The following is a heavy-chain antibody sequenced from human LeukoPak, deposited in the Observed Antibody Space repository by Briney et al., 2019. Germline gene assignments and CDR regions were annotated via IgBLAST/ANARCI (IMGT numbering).Heavy chain of an antibody. Sequence: GGSLRLSCAASGFTFSSYAMHWVRQAPGKGLEWVAVISYDGSNKYYADSVKGRFTISRDNSKNTLYLQMNSLRAEDTAVYYCAKDGPEYTTGWYGAYWGQGTLVTVSS. CDR2: ISYDGSNK. CDR1: GFTFSSYA. D-gene: IGHD6-19*01. CDR3: AKDGPEYTTGWYGAY. J-gene: IGHJ4*02. V-gene: IGHV3-30*04.